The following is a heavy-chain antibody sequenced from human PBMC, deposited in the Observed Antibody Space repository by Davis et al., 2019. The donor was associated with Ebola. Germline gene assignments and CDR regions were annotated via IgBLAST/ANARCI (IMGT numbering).Heavy chain of an antibody. D-gene: IGHD1-1*01. J-gene: IGHJ5*02. V-gene: IGHV4-59*06. Sequence: SETLSLTCTVSGGSISSYYWSWIRQPPGKGLEFIGYIHYNGGTFYNPSLKSRATISVDTSKNQFSLSLTSVTGADTAVYYCVTYTTGTGRDWFDPWGQGTLVTVSS. CDR2: IHYNGGT. CDR3: VTYTTGTGRDWFDP. CDR1: GGSISSYY.